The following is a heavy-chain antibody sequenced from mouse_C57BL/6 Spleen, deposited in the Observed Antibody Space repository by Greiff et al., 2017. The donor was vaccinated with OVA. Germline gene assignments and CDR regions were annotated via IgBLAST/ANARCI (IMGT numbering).Heavy chain of an antibody. V-gene: IGHV1-18*01. Sequence: EVKLVESGPELVKPGASVKIPCKASGYTFTDYNMDWVKQSHGKSLEWIGDINPNNGGTIYNQKFKGKATLTVDKSSSTAYMELRSLTSADTAVYYCARKDSGNAYAMDDWGQGTSVTVSS. CDR3: ARKDSGNAYAMDD. CDR1: GYTFTDYN. CDR2: INPNNGGT. D-gene: IGHD2-1*01. J-gene: IGHJ4*01.